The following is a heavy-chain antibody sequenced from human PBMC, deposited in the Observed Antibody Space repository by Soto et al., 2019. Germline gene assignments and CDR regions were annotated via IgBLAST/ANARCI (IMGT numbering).Heavy chain of an antibody. CDR1: GGYISSSNW. CDR3: ARALFIAVAGTTQDYYNGMDV. CDR2: TYHSGST. D-gene: IGHD6-19*01. J-gene: IGHJ6*04. Sequence: SETLSLTCAVSGGYISSSNWWSWVRQPPGKGLEWIGETYHSGSTNYNPSLKSRVTISVDKSKNQFSLKLSSVTTAETAVYYWARALFIAVAGTTQDYYNGMDVGGKGTTVPVSS. V-gene: IGHV4-4*02.